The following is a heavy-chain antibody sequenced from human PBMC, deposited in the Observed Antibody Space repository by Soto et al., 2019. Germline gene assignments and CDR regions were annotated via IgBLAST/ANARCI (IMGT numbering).Heavy chain of an antibody. D-gene: IGHD2-2*02. CDR2: INPPGGTT. CDR3: ARDKSGDCSRTSCYTKGGMDV. J-gene: IGHJ6*02. Sequence: ASVQVSCKASGYTFTSYYMHSVRQDPGQGLEWMGIINPPGGTTSYAQKFQGRVTMTSATSTSTVYMELSSLRSEDTAVYYCARDKSGDCSRTSCYTKGGMDVWGQGTTVTVSS. V-gene: IGHV1-46*01. CDR1: GYTFTSYY.